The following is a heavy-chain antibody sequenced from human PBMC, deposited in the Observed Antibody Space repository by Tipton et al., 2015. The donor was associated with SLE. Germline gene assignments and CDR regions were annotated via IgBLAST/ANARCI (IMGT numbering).Heavy chain of an antibody. CDR2: ISRDSGSR. J-gene: IGHJ3*02. V-gene: IGHV3-9*01. Sequence: QLVQSGGDLVQPGGSLRLSCAASGFYFDDYAIHWVHQPPGKGLEWVSGISRDSGSRVFADSVKGRFTISRDNAKKSVDLQMNSLRVEDTALYYCVKRRGGESRAFDIWGQGTLVIVSS. D-gene: IGHD4-23*01. CDR1: GFYFDDYA. CDR3: VKRRGGESRAFDI.